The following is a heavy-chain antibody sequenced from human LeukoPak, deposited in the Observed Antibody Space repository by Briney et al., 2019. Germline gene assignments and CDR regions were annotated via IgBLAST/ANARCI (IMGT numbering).Heavy chain of an antibody. J-gene: IGHJ4*02. CDR1: GGSISSGDYY. CDR3: ARDNLRVLMVYAIDY. Sequence: SQTLSLTCTVSGGSISSGDYYWSWIRQPPGKGLEWIGYIYYSGSTYYNPSLKSRVTISVDTSKNQFSLKLSSVTAADTAVYYCARDNLRVLMVYAIDYWGQGTLVTVSS. CDR2: IYYSGST. V-gene: IGHV4-30-4*08. D-gene: IGHD2-8*01.